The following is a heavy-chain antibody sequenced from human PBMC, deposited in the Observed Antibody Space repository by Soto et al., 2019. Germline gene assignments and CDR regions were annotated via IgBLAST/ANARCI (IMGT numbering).Heavy chain of an antibody. D-gene: IGHD2-2*02. CDR1: GGSISSGGYY. J-gene: IGHJ5*02. V-gene: IGHV4-31*01. CDR3: ARDGEYCSSTSCHNNWFDP. Sequence: QVQLQESGPGLVKPSQTLSLTCTVSGGSISSGGYYWSWIRQHPGKGLEWIGYIYYSGSTYYNPSLKSLVTISVDTSKNQFSLKLSSVTAADTAVYYCARDGEYCSSTSCHNNWFDPWGQGTLVTVSS. CDR2: IYYSGST.